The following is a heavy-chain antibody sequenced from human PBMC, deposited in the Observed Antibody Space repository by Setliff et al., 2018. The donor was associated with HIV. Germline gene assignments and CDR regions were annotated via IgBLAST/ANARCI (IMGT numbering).Heavy chain of an antibody. CDR1: GFTFSDYY. J-gene: IGHJ4*02. V-gene: IGHV3-11*05. Sequence: PGGSLRLSCAASGFTFSDYYMHWIRQAPGKGLEWLSYISSTVGFTNYADSVKGRFTISRDNAKNSLYLQMTNLRAEDTAVYYCARASPLYGGHSFPDFWGQGTLVTVSS. CDR2: ISSTVGFT. CDR3: ARASPLYGGHSFPDF. D-gene: IGHD4-17*01.